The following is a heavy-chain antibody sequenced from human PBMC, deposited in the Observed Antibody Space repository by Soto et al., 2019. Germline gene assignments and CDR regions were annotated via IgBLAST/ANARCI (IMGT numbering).Heavy chain of an antibody. V-gene: IGHV1-46*03. J-gene: IGHJ4*02. Sequence: QVQLVQSGAEVKKPGASVKICCQASGYTFTDYFIHWVRQAPGQGLEWMGLINLGGTTTTHAQKLQGRLPIIRDKSTRTAYMELSSLGSEDTAVDYCIGDEWGMRYFDDWGQGTLVSVSS. CDR1: GYTFTDYF. CDR3: IGDEWGMRYFDD. CDR2: INLGGTTT. D-gene: IGHD3-16*01.